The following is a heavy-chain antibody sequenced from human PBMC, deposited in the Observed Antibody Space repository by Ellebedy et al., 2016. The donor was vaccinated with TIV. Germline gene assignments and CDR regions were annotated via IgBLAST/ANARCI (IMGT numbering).Heavy chain of an antibody. Sequence: GEFLKISCAASGFTFTSYAMSWVRQAPGKGLEWVSTISHTGTRTYYADSVKGRFTVSRDTSKNTLYLQMNSLRAEDTAVYYCAKGQLYCDYWGQGTLVTVSS. D-gene: IGHD3-10*01. V-gene: IGHV3-23*01. CDR3: AKGQLYCDY. CDR2: ISHTGTRT. CDR1: GFTFTSYA. J-gene: IGHJ4*02.